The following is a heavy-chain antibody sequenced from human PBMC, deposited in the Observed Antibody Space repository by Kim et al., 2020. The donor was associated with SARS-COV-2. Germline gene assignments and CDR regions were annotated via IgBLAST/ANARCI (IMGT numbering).Heavy chain of an antibody. Sequence: SVKGRFNSARDNAKIALFLQMNSLRAEDTAVYYCARGGVGMGRRLDAFDYWGQGTLVTVSS. CDR3: ARGGVGMGRRLDAFDY. V-gene: IGHV3-30*01. D-gene: IGHD6-19*01. J-gene: IGHJ4*02.